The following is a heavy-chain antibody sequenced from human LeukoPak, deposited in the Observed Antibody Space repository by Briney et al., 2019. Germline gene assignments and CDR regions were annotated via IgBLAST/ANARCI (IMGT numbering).Heavy chain of an antibody. CDR3: AGDIVVVPAAILRGFRYYYYYGMDV. CDR2: INPNSGGT. CDR1: GYTFTGYY. J-gene: IGHJ6*02. Sequence: ASVKVSCKASGYTFTGYYMHWVRQAPGQGLEWMGWINPNSGGTNYAQKFQGRVTMTRDTSISTAYMELGRLRSDDTAVYYCAGDIVVVPAAILRGFRYYYYYGMDVWGQGTTVTVSS. D-gene: IGHD2-2*02. V-gene: IGHV1-2*02.